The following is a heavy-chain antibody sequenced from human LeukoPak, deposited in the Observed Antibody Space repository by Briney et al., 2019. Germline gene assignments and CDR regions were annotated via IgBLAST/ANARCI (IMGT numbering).Heavy chain of an antibody. CDR2: IKQDGSEK. CDR3: ARVGCTTTSCLAN. V-gene: IGHV3-7*01. J-gene: IGHJ4*02. D-gene: IGHD2-2*01. Sequence: PGGSLRLSCALSGLTFSSYWMTWARQAPGKGLELVANIKQDGSEKYYVDSVKGRFTISRDNAKNSLYLQMSSLRVEDTAVYYCARVGCTTTSCLANWGQGTLVTVSS. CDR1: GLTFSSYW.